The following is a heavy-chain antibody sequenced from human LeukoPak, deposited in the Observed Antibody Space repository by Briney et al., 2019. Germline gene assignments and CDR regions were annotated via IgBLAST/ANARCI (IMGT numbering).Heavy chain of an antibody. J-gene: IGHJ4*02. CDR1: DFTFSSYS. V-gene: IGHV3-21*01. D-gene: IGHD3-22*01. CDR2: ISSSGVHV. CDR3: ARRAGRSGYYYFDY. Sequence: GGSLRLSCAASDFTFSSYSMNWVRQAPGKGLEWLSAISSSGVHVDYADSVKGRFTISRDNAKNSLYLQMNSLRAEDTAVYYCARRAGRSGYYYFDYWGQGTLVTVSS.